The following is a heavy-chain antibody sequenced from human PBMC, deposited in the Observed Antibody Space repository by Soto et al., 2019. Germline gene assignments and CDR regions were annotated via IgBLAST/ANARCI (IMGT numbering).Heavy chain of an antibody. Sequence: GGSLRLSCAASGFTFSSYAMSWVRQTPGKGLEWVSAISNSGGSTYYADSVKGRFTISRDNSKNTLYLQMNSLRAEDTAVYYCAKGADYGGNGYFDYWGQGTLVTVSS. CDR1: GFTFSSYA. CDR3: AKGADYGGNGYFDY. D-gene: IGHD4-17*01. CDR2: ISNSGGST. J-gene: IGHJ4*02. V-gene: IGHV3-23*01.